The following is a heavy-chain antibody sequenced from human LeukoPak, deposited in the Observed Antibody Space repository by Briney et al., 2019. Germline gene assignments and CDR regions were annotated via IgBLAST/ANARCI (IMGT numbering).Heavy chain of an antibody. CDR1: GDSVSTNSAA. Sequence: PSQTLSLTCAISGDSVSTNSAAWNWIRQSPSRGLEWLGRTYYRSKWYNDYAVSVKSRVTINPDTSKNQFSLQLNSVTPEDTAIYYCAKEVVSRISSWYYFDYWGQGTLVTVSS. V-gene: IGHV6-1*01. D-gene: IGHD6-13*01. CDR2: TYYRSKWYN. J-gene: IGHJ4*02. CDR3: AKEVVSRISSWYYFDY.